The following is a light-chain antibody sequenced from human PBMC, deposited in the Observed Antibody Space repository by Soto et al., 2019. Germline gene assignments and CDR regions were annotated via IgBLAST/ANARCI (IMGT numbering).Light chain of an antibody. V-gene: IGKV3-20*01. CDR1: QSVDTTF. CDR3: QQYMSSVT. J-gene: IGKJ1*01. Sequence: EIVLTQSPGSLSLSPGQRATLSCRASQSVDTTFFAWYQKKPGQAPRLLIYGASKRATSIPDRFSGSGSGTYFTLIISRLEAEDFAVYYCQQYMSSVTFGQGTKVEIK. CDR2: GAS.